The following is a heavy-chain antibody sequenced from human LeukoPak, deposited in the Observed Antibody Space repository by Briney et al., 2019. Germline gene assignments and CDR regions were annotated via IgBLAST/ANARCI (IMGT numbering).Heavy chain of an antibody. CDR2: ISSSSSTI. J-gene: IGHJ4*02. D-gene: IGHD3-22*01. Sequence: PGGSLILSCAASGFAFSRYSMYWVRQAPGKGLEWVSYISSSSSTIYYADSVKGRFTISRDNAKNSLYLQMNSLRAEDTAVYYCVRDYYDNSGYYYGGYWGQGTLVTVSS. CDR3: VRDYYDNSGYYYGGY. V-gene: IGHV3-48*01. CDR1: GFAFSRYS.